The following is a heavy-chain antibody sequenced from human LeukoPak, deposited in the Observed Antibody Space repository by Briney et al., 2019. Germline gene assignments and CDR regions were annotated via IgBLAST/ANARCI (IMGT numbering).Heavy chain of an antibody. CDR2: IFSDGRT. CDR1: GFSVSINY. CDR3: ARDRDVSGSWESNFDY. J-gene: IGHJ4*02. V-gene: IGHV3-53*01. Sequence: GGSLRLSCAASGFSVSINYMSWVRQAPGKGLEWVSVIFSDGRTYYADAVKGRFTISRDNSKNTLYLQMNSLRAEDTAVYYCARDRDVSGSWESNFDYWGQGTLVTVSS. D-gene: IGHD3-10*01.